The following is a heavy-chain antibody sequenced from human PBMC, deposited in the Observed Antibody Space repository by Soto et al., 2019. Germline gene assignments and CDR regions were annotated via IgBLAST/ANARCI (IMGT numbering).Heavy chain of an antibody. D-gene: IGHD3-10*01. Sequence: GGSLRLSCAASGFTFSSYAMSWVRQAPGKGLEWVSAISGSGGSTYYADSVKGRFTISRDNSKNTLYLQMNSLRAEDTAVYYCARAPGWFGLYGMDVWGQGTTVTVSS. J-gene: IGHJ6*02. CDR1: GFTFSSYA. CDR2: ISGSGGST. V-gene: IGHV3-23*01. CDR3: ARAPGWFGLYGMDV.